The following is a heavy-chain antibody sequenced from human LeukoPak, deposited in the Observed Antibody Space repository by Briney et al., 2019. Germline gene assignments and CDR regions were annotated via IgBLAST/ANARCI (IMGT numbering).Heavy chain of an antibody. CDR1: GFTFDDYG. V-gene: IGHV3-20*04. J-gene: IGHJ6*03. D-gene: IGHD6-19*01. Sequence: GGSLRLSCAASGFTFDDYGMSWVRQAPGKGLEWVSGNADSVKGRFTISRDNAKNSLYLQMNSLRAEDTALYYCARDGGWYKRGLDYYYYYMDVWGKGTTVTVSS. CDR3: ARDGGWYKRGLDYYYYYMDV.